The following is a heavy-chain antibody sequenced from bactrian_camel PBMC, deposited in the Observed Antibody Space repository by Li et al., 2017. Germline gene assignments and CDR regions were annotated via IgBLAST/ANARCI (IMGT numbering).Heavy chain of an antibody. CDR1: GFTFSTSD. Sequence: VQLVESGGGLVQPGVSLRLSCQASGFTFSTSDMTWVRQAPGKGLEWVSAINSGGISTYYADSVKGRFTIARNNAKNTLYLQMNDLETEDTAVYYCATVSPYAGVWSDKFSYWGQGTQVTVS. CDR2: INSGGIST. D-gene: IGHD3*01. V-gene: IGHV3S40*01. J-gene: IGHJ4*01. CDR3: ATVSPYAGVWSDKFSY.